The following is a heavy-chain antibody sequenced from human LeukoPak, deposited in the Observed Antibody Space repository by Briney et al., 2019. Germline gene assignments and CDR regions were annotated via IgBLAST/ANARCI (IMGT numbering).Heavy chain of an antibody. Sequence: KSSETLSLTCTVSGGSISSGGYYWSWIRQHPGKDLEWIGYIYYSGRTHYNPSLKSRVTISVDTSKNQFSLKLSSVTAADTAVYYCARPSVLRYFDWLLAPPYYYYYMDVWGKGTTVTVSS. D-gene: IGHD3-9*01. J-gene: IGHJ6*03. CDR2: IYYSGRT. CDR1: GGSISSGGYY. V-gene: IGHV4-31*03. CDR3: ARPSVLRYFDWLLAPPYYYYYMDV.